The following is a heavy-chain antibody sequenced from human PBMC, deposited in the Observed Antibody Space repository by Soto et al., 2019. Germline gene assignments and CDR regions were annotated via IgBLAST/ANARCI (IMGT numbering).Heavy chain of an antibody. V-gene: IGHV4-59*01. Sequence: SETLSLTCTVSGGSISSYYWSWIRQPPGKGLEWIGYIFYSGSTNYNPSLKSRVTISVDTSKNQFSLKLSSVTSADTAVLYCARDRGDGSGSYTHYFDYWGQGTLVTVSS. J-gene: IGHJ4*02. CDR1: GGSISSYY. CDR2: IFYSGST. D-gene: IGHD3-10*01. CDR3: ARDRGDGSGSYTHYFDY.